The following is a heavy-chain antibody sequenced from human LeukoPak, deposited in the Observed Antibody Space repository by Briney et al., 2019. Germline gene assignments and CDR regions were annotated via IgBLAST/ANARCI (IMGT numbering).Heavy chain of an antibody. Sequence: GGSLRLSCAASGFTLSNAWMSWVRQTPGKGLEWVGRIKSKTDGGTSDYAAPVKGRFTISRDDSKNTLYLQMNSLKTEDTAVYYCTTVDYGYYYDSSGYYYPYYFDYWGQGTLVTVSS. V-gene: IGHV3-15*01. J-gene: IGHJ4*02. CDR3: TTVDYGYYYDSSGYYYPYYFDY. D-gene: IGHD3-22*01. CDR2: IKSKTDGGTS. CDR1: GFTLSNAW.